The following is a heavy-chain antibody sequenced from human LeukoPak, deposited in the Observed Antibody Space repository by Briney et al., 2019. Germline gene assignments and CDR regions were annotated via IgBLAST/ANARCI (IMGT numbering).Heavy chain of an antibody. CDR2: ISGYNGNT. CDR1: GYTFTSYG. D-gene: IGHD6-19*01. J-gene: IGHJ4*02. V-gene: IGHV1-18*01. CDR3: ARADIRAIASSGWYGFDY. Sequence: GASVKVSCKASGYTFTSYGISWVRQAPGQGLEWMGWISGYNGNTNYAQKLQGRVTMTTDTSTNTAYMELRSLRSDHTAVYYCARADIRAIASSGWYGFDYWGQGTLVTVSS.